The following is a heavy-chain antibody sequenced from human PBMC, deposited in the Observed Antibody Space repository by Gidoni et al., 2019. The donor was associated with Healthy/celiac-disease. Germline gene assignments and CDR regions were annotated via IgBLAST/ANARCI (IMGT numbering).Heavy chain of an antibody. CDR2: ISAYNGNT. Sequence: QVQLVQSGAEVKKPGAPVKVSCKASGFPFTRHGNSWVRQAPGQGLEWMGWISAYNGNTNYAQKLQGRVTMTTDTSTSTAYMELRSLRSDDTAVYYCARDLVQDEGHRAENWFDPWGQGTLVTVSS. CDR1: GFPFTRHG. V-gene: IGHV1-18*04. J-gene: IGHJ5*02. CDR3: ARDLVQDEGHRAENWFDP. D-gene: IGHD1-1*01.